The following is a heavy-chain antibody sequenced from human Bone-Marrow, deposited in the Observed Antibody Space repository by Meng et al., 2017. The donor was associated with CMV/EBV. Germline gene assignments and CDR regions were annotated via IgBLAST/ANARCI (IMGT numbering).Heavy chain of an antibody. CDR2: ISYDGSNK. J-gene: IGHJ4*02. V-gene: IGHV3-30*04. D-gene: IGHD3-16*02. Sequence: GESLKISCAASGFTFSSYAMHWVRQAPGKGLEWVAVISYDGSNKYYADSVKGRFTISRDNSKNTLYLQMNSLRAEDTAVYYCARAITFGGVIVSTYFDYWGQGTLVTVSS. CDR3: ARAITFGGVIVSTYFDY. CDR1: GFTFSSYA.